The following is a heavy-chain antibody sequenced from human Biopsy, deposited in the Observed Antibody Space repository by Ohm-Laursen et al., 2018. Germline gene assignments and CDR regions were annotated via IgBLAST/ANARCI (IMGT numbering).Heavy chain of an antibody. CDR1: GDSVSSGSFY. Sequence: PSDTLSLTCTVSGDSVSSGSFYWTWIRQPPGQGLEYIGYIYDRGSTANYNPSLEGRVTMSVDMPKNQFSLKLSSVTAADTAIYYCARGMRSSGWPYFDSWGQGTLVTVSS. CDR2: IYDRGSTA. D-gene: IGHD6-19*01. J-gene: IGHJ4*02. CDR3: ARGMRSSGWPYFDS. V-gene: IGHV4-61*01.